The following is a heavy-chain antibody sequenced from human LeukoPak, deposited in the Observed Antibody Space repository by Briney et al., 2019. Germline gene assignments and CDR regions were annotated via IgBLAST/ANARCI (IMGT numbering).Heavy chain of an antibody. J-gene: IGHJ4*02. Sequence: GGSLRLSCVDSGFKFSTFGMYWVRQAPGKGLEWVAVISKDGDYKFYGDSVKGRMTISRDNAKNSLYLQMNSLRAEDTAVYYCARDGNVLLWFGGLDYWGQGTLVTVSS. D-gene: IGHD3-10*01. CDR1: GFKFSTFG. V-gene: IGHV3-30*03. CDR3: ARDGNVLLWFGGLDY. CDR2: ISKDGDYK.